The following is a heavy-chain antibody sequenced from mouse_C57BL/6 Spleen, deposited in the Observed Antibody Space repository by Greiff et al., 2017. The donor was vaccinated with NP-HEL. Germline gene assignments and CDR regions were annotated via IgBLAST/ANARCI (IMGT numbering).Heavy chain of an antibody. CDR1: GFTFSDYG. Sequence: EVKLVESGGGLVKPGGSLKLSCAASGFTFSDYGMHWVRQAPEKGLEWVAYLSSGRSTIYYADTVKGRFTISRDNAKNTLFLQMTSLRSEDTAMYYCARWWLPSWFAYWGQGTLVTVSA. CDR3: ARWWLPSWFAY. J-gene: IGHJ3*01. D-gene: IGHD1-1*02. CDR2: LSSGRSTI. V-gene: IGHV5-17*01.